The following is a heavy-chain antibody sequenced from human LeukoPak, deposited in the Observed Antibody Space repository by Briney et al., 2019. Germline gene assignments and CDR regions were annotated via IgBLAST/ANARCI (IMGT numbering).Heavy chain of an antibody. D-gene: IGHD6-19*01. CDR3: ARAEEQWLSYFDY. Sequence: PGGSLRLSCVASGFTFSEYYMGWIRQAPGKGLEGGSYISSSSSYTNYADSVKGRFTVSRDNAKNSLYLQMNSLRAEDTAVYYCARAEEQWLSYFDYWGQGTLVTVSS. CDR1: GFTFSEYY. J-gene: IGHJ4*02. V-gene: IGHV3-11*05. CDR2: ISSSSSYT.